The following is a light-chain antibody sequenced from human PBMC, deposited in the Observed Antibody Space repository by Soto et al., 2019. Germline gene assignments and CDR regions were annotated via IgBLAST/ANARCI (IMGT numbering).Light chain of an antibody. CDR3: SSYTDRKHLV. CDR1: SSDIGGYNS. CDR2: DVT. Sequence: QSALTQSPSASGYPGQSVTISCTRTSSDIGGYNSASWYQQHPGKAPKVMIYDVTKRPSGVPDRFSGSKSGNTASLTVSALQAEDEADYYCSSYTDRKHLVFGTGTKLTVL. V-gene: IGLV2-8*01. J-gene: IGLJ1*01.